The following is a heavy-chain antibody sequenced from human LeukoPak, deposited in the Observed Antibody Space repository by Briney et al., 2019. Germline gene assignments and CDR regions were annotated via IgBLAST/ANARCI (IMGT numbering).Heavy chain of an antibody. J-gene: IGHJ3*02. CDR3: ARDSYGGNDAFDI. V-gene: IGHV4-59*01. CDR2: IYYSGST. Sequence: SETLTLTCTVSGGFISSYYWSWIRQPPGKGLEWIGYIYYSGSTNYNPSLKSRVTISVDTSKNQFSLKLSSVTAADTAVYYCARDSYGGNDAFDIWGQGTMVTVSS. D-gene: IGHD4-23*01. CDR1: GGFISSYY.